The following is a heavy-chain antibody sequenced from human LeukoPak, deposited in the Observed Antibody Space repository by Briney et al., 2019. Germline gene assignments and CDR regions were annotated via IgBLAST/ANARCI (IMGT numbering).Heavy chain of an antibody. CDR2: ISGSGGST. J-gene: IGHJ5*02. Sequence: GGSLRLSCAASGFTFSSYAMNWVRQAPGKGLEWVSAISGSGGSTYYADSVKGRFTISRDNSKNTLYLQMNSLRAEDTAVYYCARGLYSSSWMPQGVFDPWGQGTLVTVSS. CDR1: GFTFSSYA. CDR3: ARGLYSSSWMPQGVFDP. D-gene: IGHD6-13*01. V-gene: IGHV3-23*01.